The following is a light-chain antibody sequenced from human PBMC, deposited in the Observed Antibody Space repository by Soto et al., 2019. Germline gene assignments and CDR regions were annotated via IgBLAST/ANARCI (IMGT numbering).Light chain of an antibody. CDR2: KNN. CDR3: QSYDNILSGPL. Sequence: QSVLTQPPSVSGAPRQTITMSCTGSGSNVGASYDVHWYQVLPGAGPRLLIYKNNNRPSGVPDRFSGSKSGTSASLAITGLRAEDEADYYCQSYDNILSGPLFGGGTKLTVL. V-gene: IGLV1-40*01. CDR1: GSNVGASYD. J-gene: IGLJ3*02.